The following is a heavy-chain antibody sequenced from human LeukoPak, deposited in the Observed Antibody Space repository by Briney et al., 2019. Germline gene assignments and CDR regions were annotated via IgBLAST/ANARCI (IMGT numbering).Heavy chain of an antibody. J-gene: IGHJ5*02. CDR3: ARDRGVTRGWFDP. Sequence: GGSLRLSCASSGFTFSSYWMSWVRQAPGKGLEWVASIKEDESEKYYVDSAKGRFTISRDNAKNSLYLQMNSLRAEDTAVYYCARDRGVTRGWFDPWGQGTLVTVSS. CDR1: GFTFSSYW. D-gene: IGHD2-21*02. CDR2: IKEDESEK. V-gene: IGHV3-7*04.